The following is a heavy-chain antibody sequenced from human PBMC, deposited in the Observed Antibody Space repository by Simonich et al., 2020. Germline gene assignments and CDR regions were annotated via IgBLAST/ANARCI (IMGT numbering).Heavy chain of an antibody. J-gene: IGHJ4*02. V-gene: IGHV3-21*06. CDR2: ISSGSSYL. CDR1: GFTFSSFS. CDR3: ARARGDSSSWYFDY. D-gene: IGHD6-13*01. Sequence: VQLVESGGGLVKPGGSLRLSWAASGFTFSSFSMNWVRQAPGKEQEGVSSISSGSSYLYYAVSVKGLVPISRDNAKNSLYLQMNSLRAEDTAVYYCARARGDSSSWYFDYWGQGTLVTVSS.